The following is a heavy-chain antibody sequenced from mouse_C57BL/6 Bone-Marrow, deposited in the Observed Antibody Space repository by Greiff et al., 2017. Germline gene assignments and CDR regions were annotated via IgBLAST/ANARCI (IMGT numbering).Heavy chain of an antibody. CDR3: ASGGKYGSYWYFDV. J-gene: IGHJ1*03. V-gene: IGHV1-80*01. Sequence: QVQLQQSGAELVKPGASVKISCKASGYAFSSYWMNWVKQRPGKGLEWIGKIYPGDGDTNYNGKFKGKATLTADNSSSTAYMQLSRLTSEDSAVYFCASGGKYGSYWYFDVWGTGTTVTVSS. CDR1: GYAFSSYW. CDR2: IYPGDGDT. D-gene: IGHD1-1*01.